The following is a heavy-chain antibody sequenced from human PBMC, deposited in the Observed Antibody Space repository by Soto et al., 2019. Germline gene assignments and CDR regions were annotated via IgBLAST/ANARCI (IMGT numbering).Heavy chain of an antibody. J-gene: IGHJ4*02. V-gene: IGHV4-59*08. D-gene: IGHD5-12*01. CDR3: ARHVAEMAPLGY. CDR2: IYYNGST. Sequence: QVQLQESGPGLVKPSETLSLTCTVSSGSISSYYWSWIRQPPGKGLECIGYIYYNGSTNYSPSLRSRXXIXVXXAKNQFSLKLTSVTATDTAVYYCARHVAEMAPLGYWGQGTLVTVSS. CDR1: SGSISSYY.